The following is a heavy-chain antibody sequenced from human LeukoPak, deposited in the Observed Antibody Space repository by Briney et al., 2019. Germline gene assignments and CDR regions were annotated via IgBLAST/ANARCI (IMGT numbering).Heavy chain of an antibody. D-gene: IGHD2-15*01. V-gene: IGHV4-61*01. CDR3: ATDTGYCSGGSCYHNYFDY. CDR1: GGSVSSGNSY. Sequence: SETLSLTCTVSGGSVSSGNSYWSWIRQPPGKGLEWIGCIYYTGNTNYNPSLKSRVTISVDTSKNQLSLKLSSVTAADTAVYYCATDTGYCSGGSCYHNYFDYWGQGTLVTVSS. CDR2: IYYTGNT. J-gene: IGHJ4*02.